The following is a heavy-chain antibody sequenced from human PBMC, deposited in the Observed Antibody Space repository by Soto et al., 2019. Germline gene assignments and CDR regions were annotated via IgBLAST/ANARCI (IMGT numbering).Heavy chain of an antibody. V-gene: IGHV3-48*02. Sequence: EVQLVESGGGLVQPGGSLRLSCVASGFPFSSYTMNWVRQAPGEGLEWISYISSHTYYADSVKGRFTISRDNARNSLYLHMNSLRDEDTGVYFCARDHNWALDNWGQGTLVTVSS. CDR3: ARDHNWALDN. J-gene: IGHJ4*02. CDR1: GFPFSSYT. D-gene: IGHD1-20*01. CDR2: ISSHT.